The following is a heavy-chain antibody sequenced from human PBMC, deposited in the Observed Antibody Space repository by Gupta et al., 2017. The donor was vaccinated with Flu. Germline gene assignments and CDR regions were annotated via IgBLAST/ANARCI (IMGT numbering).Heavy chain of an antibody. CDR2: ISYDGDIK. J-gene: IGHJ6*02. D-gene: IGHD4-11*01. CDR1: GFPFSTFG. CDR3: AKKVGLTVTTYGMDV. V-gene: IGHV3-30*18. Sequence: VPLVESGGGVVQPGPSPILACVASGFPFSTFGMHWVRQAPGKGLEWVAVISYDGDIKFYADSVKGRFTISKDNSNNMLYLQMNSLRGEDTAVYYCAKKVGLTVTTYGMDVWGQGTTVTVSS.